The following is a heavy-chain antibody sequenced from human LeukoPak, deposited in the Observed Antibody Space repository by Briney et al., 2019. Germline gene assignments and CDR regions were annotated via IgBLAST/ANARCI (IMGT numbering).Heavy chain of an antibody. V-gene: IGHV4-59*08. Sequence: SETLSLTCTVSGGSISSYYWSWIRQPPGKGLEWIGYIYCSGSTNYNPSLKSRVTISVDTSKNQFSLKLSSVTAADTAVYYCARHLTYYYDSKTYNWFDPWGQGTLVTVSS. CDR1: GGSISSYY. J-gene: IGHJ5*02. D-gene: IGHD3-22*01. CDR2: IYCSGST. CDR3: ARHLTYYYDSKTYNWFDP.